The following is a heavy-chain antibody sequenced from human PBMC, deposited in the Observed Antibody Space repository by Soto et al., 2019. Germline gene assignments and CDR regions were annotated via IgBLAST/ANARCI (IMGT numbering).Heavy chain of an antibody. CDR1: GGSISSGGYS. V-gene: IGHV4-30-2*01. Sequence: QPQLQESGSGLVKPSQTLSLTCAVSGGSISSGGYSWSWIRQPPGKGLEWIGYIYHSGSTYYTPSLKSRVTISVDRSKNQFSLMLFSVTAAYTAVYYCASIPGPWGQGTLVTVSS. J-gene: IGHJ5*02. CDR3: ASIPGP. CDR2: IYHSGST. D-gene: IGHD2-21*01.